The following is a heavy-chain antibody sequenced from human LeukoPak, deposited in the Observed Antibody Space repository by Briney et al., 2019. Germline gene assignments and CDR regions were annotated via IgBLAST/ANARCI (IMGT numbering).Heavy chain of an antibody. CDR1: GFTLRTYV. CDR3: GRESGSRYADDY. D-gene: IGHD5-18*01. CDR2: IGYNSGTI. J-gene: IGHJ4*02. V-gene: IGHV3-48*02. Sequence: GQSLRLSCAASGFTLRTYVMKWGRQAAGQGLEGVSYIGYNSGTIFYAESVKGRFTISRDNAKDSLYLQMSRLREEDKTLYYWGRESGSRYADDYWGQGTLVTVFS.